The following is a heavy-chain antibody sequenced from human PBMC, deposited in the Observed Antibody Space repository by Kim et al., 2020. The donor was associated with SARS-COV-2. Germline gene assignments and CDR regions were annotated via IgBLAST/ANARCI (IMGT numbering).Heavy chain of an antibody. D-gene: IGHD5-12*01. CDR2: T. J-gene: IGHJ4*02. CDR3: ARGTWLRLLDY. Sequence: TNYHPDTQSQVTRSVDTSKNQFSLKLSSVTAADTAVYDCARGTWLRLLDYWGQGTLVTVSS. V-gene: IGHV4-34*01.